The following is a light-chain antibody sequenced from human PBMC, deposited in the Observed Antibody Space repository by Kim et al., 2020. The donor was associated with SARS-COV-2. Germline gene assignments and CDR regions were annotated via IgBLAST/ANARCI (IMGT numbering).Light chain of an antibody. J-gene: IGLJ2*01. CDR2: DVS. Sequence: QSALTQPRSVSGSPGQSVTISCTGTSSDVGAYDYVSWYQHHAGKAPKLMIYDVSMRPSGVPDRFFGSKSGNTASLTIFGLQADDESTYYCCSYAGNYRLIFGGGTHLTVL. CDR3: CSYAGNYRLI. CDR1: SSDVGAYDY. V-gene: IGLV2-11*01.